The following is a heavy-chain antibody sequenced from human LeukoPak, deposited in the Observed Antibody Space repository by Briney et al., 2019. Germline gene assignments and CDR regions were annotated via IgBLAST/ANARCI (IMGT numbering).Heavy chain of an antibody. CDR2: ISGSGGST. D-gene: IGHD6-13*01. J-gene: IGHJ4*02. CDR3: AKARTYSYSSRWSDDY. Sequence: GGSLRLSCAASGFTFSSYAMSWVRQAPGKGLEWVSAISGSGGSTYYADSVRGRFTISRDNSKNTLYPQMHSLRAEDTALYYCAKARTYSYSSRWSDDYWGQGTLVTVSS. CDR1: GFTFSSYA. V-gene: IGHV3-23*01.